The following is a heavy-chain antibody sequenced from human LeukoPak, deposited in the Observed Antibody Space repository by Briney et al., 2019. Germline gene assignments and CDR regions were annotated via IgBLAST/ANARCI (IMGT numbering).Heavy chain of an antibody. CDR2: LYSGGST. V-gene: IGHV3-53*01. D-gene: IGHD1-26*01. J-gene: IGHJ4*02. CDR3: ARREEWELAFDY. Sequence: QPGGSLRLSCAASGFTVRSNYMSWVRQAPGKVLEWVSVLYSGGSTYYADSVKGRFTISRDNSKNTLYLQVNSLRAEDTAVYYRARREEWELAFDYWGQGTLVTVSS. CDR1: GFTVRSNY.